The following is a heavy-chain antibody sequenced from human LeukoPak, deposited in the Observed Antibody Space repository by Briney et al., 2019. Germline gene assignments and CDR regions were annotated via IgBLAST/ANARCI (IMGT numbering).Heavy chain of an antibody. D-gene: IGHD5-12*01. J-gene: IGHJ5*02. V-gene: IGHV4-38-2*02. CDR2: IYHSGST. Sequence: PSETLSLTCTVSGYSISSGYYWGWIRQPPGKGLEWIGSIYHSGSTYYNPSLKSRVTISVDTSKNQFSLKLSSVTAADTAVYYCTSLNSGYGGWFDHWGQGTLVTVSS. CDR3: TSLNSGYGGWFDH. CDR1: GYSISSGYY.